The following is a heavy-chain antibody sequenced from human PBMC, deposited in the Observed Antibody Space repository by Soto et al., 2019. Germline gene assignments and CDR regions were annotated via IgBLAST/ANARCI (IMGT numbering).Heavy chain of an antibody. J-gene: IGHJ6*02. CDR1: GFTFSSYG. Sequence: QVQLVESGGGVVQPGRSLRLSCAASGFTFSSYGMHWVRQAPGKGLEWVAVIWYDGSNKYYADSVKGRFTISRDNSKNTLYLQMNSLRAEDTAVYYCARDPQEYYDFWSGYRYYGMDVWGQGTTVTVSS. V-gene: IGHV3-33*01. CDR2: IWYDGSNK. CDR3: ARDPQEYYDFWSGYRYYGMDV. D-gene: IGHD3-3*01.